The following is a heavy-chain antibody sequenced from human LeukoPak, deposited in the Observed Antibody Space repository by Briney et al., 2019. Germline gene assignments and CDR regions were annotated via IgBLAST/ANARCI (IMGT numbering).Heavy chain of an antibody. V-gene: IGHV4-59*08. CDR2: IYYSGST. CDR3: ARGLIAAAGSPAPRFDP. J-gene: IGHJ5*02. CDR1: GGSISSYY. D-gene: IGHD6-13*01. Sequence: SETLSLTCTVSGGSISSYYWSWIRQPPGKGLEWIGYIYYSGSTNYNPSLKSRVTISVDTSKNQFSLKLSSVTAADTAVYYCARGLIAAAGSPAPRFDPWGQGTLVTVSS.